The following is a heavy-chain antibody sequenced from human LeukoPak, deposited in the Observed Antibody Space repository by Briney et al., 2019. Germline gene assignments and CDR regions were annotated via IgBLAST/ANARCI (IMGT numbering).Heavy chain of an antibody. CDR3: ARIYYGSGNIYYYYYMDV. Sequence: SQTLSLTCTVPGGSISSYYWSWIRQPPGNGLEWIGYIYTSGSTNYNPSLKTRFTISVATSRNQFSLNLGSWTAGATAVYYCARIYYGSGNIYYYYYMDVWGKGTTVTVSS. CDR1: GGSISSYY. V-gene: IGHV4-4*09. CDR2: IYTSGST. D-gene: IGHD3-10*01. J-gene: IGHJ6*03.